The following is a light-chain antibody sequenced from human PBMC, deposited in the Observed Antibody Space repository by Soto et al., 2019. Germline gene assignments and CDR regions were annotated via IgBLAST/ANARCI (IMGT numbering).Light chain of an antibody. CDR1: SSDVGGYNY. CDR2: EVS. Sequence: QSALTQPASVSGSPGQSITISCTGTSSDVGGYNYVSWYQQHPGKVPKLTIYEVSNRPSGVVNRFSGSKSGNTASLTISGLQAEDEADYYCSSFTSSSTQVFGTGTKVTVL. J-gene: IGLJ1*01. V-gene: IGLV2-14*01. CDR3: SSFTSSSTQV.